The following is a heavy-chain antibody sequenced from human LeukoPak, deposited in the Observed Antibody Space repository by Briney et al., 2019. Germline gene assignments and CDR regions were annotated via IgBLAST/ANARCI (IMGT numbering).Heavy chain of an antibody. Sequence: GGSLRLSCAASGFTFSSYAISWVRQAPGQGLEWMGGIIPIFGTANYAQKFQGRVTITADESTSTAYMELSSLRSEDTAVYYCARVGGYDILTGYYTLDYWGQGTLVTVSS. CDR1: GFTFSSYA. CDR3: ARVGGYDILTGYYTLDY. V-gene: IGHV1-69*01. J-gene: IGHJ4*02. D-gene: IGHD3-9*01. CDR2: IIPIFGTA.